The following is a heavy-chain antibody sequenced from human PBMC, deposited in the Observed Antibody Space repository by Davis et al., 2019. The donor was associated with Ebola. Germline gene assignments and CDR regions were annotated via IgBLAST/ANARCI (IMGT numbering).Heavy chain of an antibody. Sequence: GESLKISCAATGFTFSSYSMNWVRQAPGKGLEWVSYISSSSSIIYYADSVKGRFTISRDNAKNSLYLQMNSLRAEDTAIYYCAKGGTLADGLDDWGQGTLVTVSS. CDR3: AKGGTLADGLDD. D-gene: IGHD3-16*01. V-gene: IGHV3-48*01. CDR2: ISSSSSII. CDR1: GFTFSSYS. J-gene: IGHJ4*02.